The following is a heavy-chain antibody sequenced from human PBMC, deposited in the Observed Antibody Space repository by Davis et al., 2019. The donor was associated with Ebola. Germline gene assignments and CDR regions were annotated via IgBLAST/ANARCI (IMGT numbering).Heavy chain of an antibody. D-gene: IGHD1-26*01. V-gene: IGHV1-58*01. CDR3: ARDLVVGATRDY. CDR2: IVVSSGNT. CDR1: GFTFTSSA. J-gene: IGHJ4*02. Sequence: SVKVSCKASGFTFTSSAVQWVRQARGQRLEWIGWIVVSSGNTNYAQKFQERVTITRDMSTSTAYMELSSLRSEDTAVYYCARDLVVGATRDYWGQGTLVTVSS.